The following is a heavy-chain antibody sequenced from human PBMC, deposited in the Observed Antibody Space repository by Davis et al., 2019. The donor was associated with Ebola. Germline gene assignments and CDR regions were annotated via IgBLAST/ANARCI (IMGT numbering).Heavy chain of an antibody. Sequence: PGGSLRLSCAASGFTFSNAWMNWVRQAPGKGLEWVGRIKSKTDGGTTDYAAPVKGRFTISRDDSKNTLYLQMNSLKTEDTAVYYCTTVGPDFWSGYYPYPDYYGMDVWGQGTTVTVSS. V-gene: IGHV3-15*07. CDR1: GFTFSNAW. D-gene: IGHD3-3*01. J-gene: IGHJ6*02. CDR3: TTVGPDFWSGYYPYPDYYGMDV. CDR2: IKSKTDGGTT.